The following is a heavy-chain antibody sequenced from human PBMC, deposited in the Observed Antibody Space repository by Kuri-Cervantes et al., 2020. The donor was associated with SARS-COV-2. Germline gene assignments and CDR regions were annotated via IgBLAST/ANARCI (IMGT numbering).Heavy chain of an antibody. Sequence: SETLSLTCTVSGGSISSGSYYRSWIRQPAGKGLEWIGHIYTSGSTNYNPSLKSRVTISVDTSKNQFSLKLSSVTAADTAVYYCARENKYYYDSSVSDWGQGTLVTVSS. CDR2: IYTSGST. CDR3: ARENKYYYDSSVSD. CDR1: GGSISSGSYY. V-gene: IGHV4-61*09. J-gene: IGHJ4*02. D-gene: IGHD3-22*01.